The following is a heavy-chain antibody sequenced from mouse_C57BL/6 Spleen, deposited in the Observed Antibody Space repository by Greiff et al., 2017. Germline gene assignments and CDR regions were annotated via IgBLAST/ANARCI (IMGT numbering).Heavy chain of an antibody. V-gene: IGHV1-69*01. CDR3: ARGKDYELYSNYVGRSYAMDY. CDR1: GYTFTSYW. CDR2: IAPSDSYT. J-gene: IGHJ4*01. D-gene: IGHD2-5*01. Sequence: QVQLQQPGAELVMPGASVKLSCKASGYTFTSYWMHWVKQRPGQGLEWIGEIAPSDSYTNYNQKFKGKFTLTVDKSSSTAYLQLSSVTSEDSAVDYCARGKDYELYSNYVGRSYAMDYWGQGTSVTVSS.